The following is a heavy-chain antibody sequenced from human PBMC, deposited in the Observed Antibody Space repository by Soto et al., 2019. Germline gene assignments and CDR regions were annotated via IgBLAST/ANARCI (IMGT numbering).Heavy chain of an antibody. D-gene: IGHD2-15*01. J-gene: IGHJ4*02. V-gene: IGHV3-30*03. CDR3: AHPGGYCSGGPCVPADY. CDR1: GFTFSSYG. CDR2: ISYDGNNK. Sequence: QVQLVESGGGVVQPGMALKLSCEASGFTFSSYGMHWVRQAPGKGLEWLTVISYDGNNKSYADSVKGRFTISRDNSKNTLYLHMNSLSPEDTAVYYCAHPGGYCSGGPCVPADYWGQGTLVTVSS.